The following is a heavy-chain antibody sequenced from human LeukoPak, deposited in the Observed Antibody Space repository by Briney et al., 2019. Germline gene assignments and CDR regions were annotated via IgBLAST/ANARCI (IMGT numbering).Heavy chain of an antibody. CDR1: GGSISSGGYY. J-gene: IGHJ3*02. CDR2: IYHSGST. Sequence: SETLSLTCTVSGGSISSGGYYWSWIRQPPGKGLEWIGYIYHSGSTYYNPSLKSRVTISVDTSKNQFSLKLSSVTAADTAVYYCARAVRTTVDAFDIWGQGTMVTVSS. V-gene: IGHV4-30-2*01. D-gene: IGHD4-11*01. CDR3: ARAVRTTVDAFDI.